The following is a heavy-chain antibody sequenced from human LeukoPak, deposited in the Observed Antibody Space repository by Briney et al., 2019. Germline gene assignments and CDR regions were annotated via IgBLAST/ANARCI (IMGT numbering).Heavy chain of an antibody. Sequence: GGSLRLSCAASGFTFSSYGMHWVRQAPGKGLEWVAVIWYDGSNKYYADSVKGRFPISRDNSKNTLYLQMNSLRAEDTAVYYCARDGRITIFGVGTPYGMDVWGQGTTVTVSS. CDR1: GFTFSSYG. D-gene: IGHD3-3*01. J-gene: IGHJ6*02. CDR3: ARDGRITIFGVGTPYGMDV. V-gene: IGHV3-33*01. CDR2: IWYDGSNK.